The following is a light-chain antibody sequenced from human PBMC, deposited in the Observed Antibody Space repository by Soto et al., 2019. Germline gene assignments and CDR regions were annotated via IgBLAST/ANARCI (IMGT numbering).Light chain of an antibody. Sequence: EIVMTQSPATLSVSPGERATLSCRASQSVSSNFAWYQQKPGQAPWLLIYGASTRATGIPARFSGSGSGTEFTLPISRLQSEDFAFYYCQHYNNWPPITFGQGTRLEIK. CDR3: QHYNNWPPIT. CDR2: GAS. CDR1: QSVSSN. J-gene: IGKJ5*01. V-gene: IGKV3-15*01.